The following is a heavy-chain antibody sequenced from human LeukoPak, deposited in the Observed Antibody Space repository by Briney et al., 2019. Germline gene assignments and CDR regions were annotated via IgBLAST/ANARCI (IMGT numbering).Heavy chain of an antibody. CDR3: AANVRSKYLQH. V-gene: IGHV3-33*08. CDR1: GFTFSSYS. CDR2: IWYDGSNK. J-gene: IGHJ4*02. Sequence: PGGSLRLSCAASGFTFSSYSMNWVRQAPGKGLEWVAVIWYDGSNKYYADSVKGRFTISRDNSKSTLFLQMDSLRDEDTAVYYCAANVRSKYLQHWGQGTLVIVSS. D-gene: IGHD2-2*01.